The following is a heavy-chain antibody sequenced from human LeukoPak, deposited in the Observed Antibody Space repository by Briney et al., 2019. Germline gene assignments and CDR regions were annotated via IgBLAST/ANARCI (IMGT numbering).Heavy chain of an antibody. V-gene: IGHV4-34*01. J-gene: IGHJ4*02. Sequence: SETLSLTCAVYGGSFSGYYWSWIRQPPGKGLEWIGEINHSGSTNYNPSLKSRVTISVDTSKNQFSLQLSSVTAADTAVYHCARGQEGYSYGYDFDYWGQGTLVTVSS. CDR3: ARGQEGYSYGYDFDY. D-gene: IGHD5-18*01. CDR2: INHSGST. CDR1: GGSFSGYY.